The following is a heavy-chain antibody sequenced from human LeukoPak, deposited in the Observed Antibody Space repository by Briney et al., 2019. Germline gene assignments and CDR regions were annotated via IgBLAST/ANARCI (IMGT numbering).Heavy chain of an antibody. CDR3: AGGYCSGGSCTYGMDV. J-gene: IGHJ6*02. V-gene: IGHV4-31*03. D-gene: IGHD2-15*01. CDR1: GGSLSSGGYY. CDR2: IYYSGST. Sequence: SQTLSLTCTVSGGSLSSGGYYWSWIRQHPGKGLEWIGYIYYSGSTYYNPSLKSRVTISVDTSKNQFSLKLSSVTAADTAVYYCAGGYCSGGSCTYGMDVWGQGTTVTVSS.